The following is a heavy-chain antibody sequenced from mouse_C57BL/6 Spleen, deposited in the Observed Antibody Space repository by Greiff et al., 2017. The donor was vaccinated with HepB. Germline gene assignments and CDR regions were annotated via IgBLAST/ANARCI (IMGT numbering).Heavy chain of an antibody. D-gene: IGHD1-1*01. CDR3: ARSSKYYGSYAMDY. Sequence: VQLQQPGAELVRPGSSVKLSCKASGYTFTSYWMHWVKQRPIQGLEWIGNIDPSDSETHYNQKFKDKATLTVDKSSSTAYMQLSSLTSEDSAVYYCARSSKYYGSYAMDYWGQGTSVTVSS. CDR2: IDPSDSET. CDR1: GYTFTSYW. J-gene: IGHJ4*01. V-gene: IGHV1-52*01.